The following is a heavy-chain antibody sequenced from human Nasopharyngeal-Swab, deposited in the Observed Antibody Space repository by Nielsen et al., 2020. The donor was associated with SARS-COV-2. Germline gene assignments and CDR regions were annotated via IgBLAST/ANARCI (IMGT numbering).Heavy chain of an antibody. Sequence: GESLKISCKGSGSSLSSYWIGWVRQMPGKGLEWMVIMYARDSDTRYSPSFQGQVTISADKSISAAYLQWSSLKASDTAMYYCATAYNGNYYWDSWGQGTLVTVSS. D-gene: IGHD1-7*01. CDR1: GSSLSSYW. J-gene: IGHJ4*02. CDR2: MYARDSDT. CDR3: ATAYNGNYYWDS. V-gene: IGHV5-51*03.